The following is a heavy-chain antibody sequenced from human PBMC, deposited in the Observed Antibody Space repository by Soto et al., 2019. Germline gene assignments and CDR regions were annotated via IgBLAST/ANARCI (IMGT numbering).Heavy chain of an antibody. V-gene: IGHV4-59*08. CDR3: ARHVVDTATAIDY. CDR1: GGSISSYY. D-gene: IGHD5-18*01. Sequence: SETPSLTCTVSGGSISSYYWSWIRQPPGKGLEWIGYIYYSGSTNYNPSLKSRVTISVDTSKNQFSLKLSSVTAADTAVYYCARHVVDTATAIDYWGQGTLVTVSS. CDR2: IYYSGST. J-gene: IGHJ4*02.